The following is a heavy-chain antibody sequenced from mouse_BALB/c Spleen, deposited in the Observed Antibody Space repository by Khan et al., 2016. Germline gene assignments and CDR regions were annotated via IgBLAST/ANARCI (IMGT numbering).Heavy chain of an antibody. V-gene: IGHV3-2*02. CDR1: GYSITSDYA. CDR3: TRSPTATRYFDV. D-gene: IGHD1-2*01. J-gene: IGHJ1*01. Sequence: EVQLQESGPGLVKPSQSLSLTCTVTGYSITSDYAWNWIRQFPGNKLEWMGYIRYSGSTTYNPSLKSRISITRYTSKNQFFFHLYSLTTEDAATYDCTRSPTATRYFDVWGAGTTVTVSA. CDR2: IRYSGST.